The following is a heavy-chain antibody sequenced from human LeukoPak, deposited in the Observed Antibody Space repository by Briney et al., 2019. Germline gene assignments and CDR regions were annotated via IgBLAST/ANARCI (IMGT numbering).Heavy chain of an antibody. CDR2: INHSGST. CDR1: GGSFGGYY. CDR3: ARGAAAGTVFDY. Sequence: PSETLSLTCAVYGGSFGGYYWSWIRQPPGKGLEWIGEINHSGSTNYNPSLKSRVTMSVDTSKNQFSLKLSSVTAADTAVYYCARGAAAGTVFDYWGQGTLVTVSS. D-gene: IGHD6-13*01. V-gene: IGHV4-34*01. J-gene: IGHJ4*02.